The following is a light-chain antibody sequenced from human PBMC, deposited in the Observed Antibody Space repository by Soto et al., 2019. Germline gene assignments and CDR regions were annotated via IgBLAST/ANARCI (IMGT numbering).Light chain of an antibody. J-gene: IGKJ1*01. Sequence: DIQMTQSPSSLSASVGDRVTITCRASQSISSYLNWYQQKPGKAPKLLIYAASFLQSGVPSRFTGSGSWTDFILTISSLPPEEFATYYCQQRKTFGQGTKVEIK. CDR3: QQRKT. CDR1: QSISSY. CDR2: AAS. V-gene: IGKV1-39*01.